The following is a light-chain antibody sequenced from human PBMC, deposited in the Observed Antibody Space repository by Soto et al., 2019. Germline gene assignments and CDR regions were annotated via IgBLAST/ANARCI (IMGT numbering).Light chain of an antibody. CDR3: QQYSIFSLT. V-gene: IGKV1-5*03. J-gene: IGKJ4*01. Sequence: DIQMTQSPSTLSASVGDRVTITCRASQSISSWLAWYQQKPGKAPKLLIYKASSLEGGVPSRFGGSGSGTEFSLTITSLQPDDFATYYCQQYSIFSLTFGGGTKVEIK. CDR1: QSISSW. CDR2: KAS.